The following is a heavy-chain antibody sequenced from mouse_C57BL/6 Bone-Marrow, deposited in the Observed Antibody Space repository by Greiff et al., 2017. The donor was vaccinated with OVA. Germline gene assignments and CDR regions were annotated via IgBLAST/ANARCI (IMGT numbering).Heavy chain of an antibody. V-gene: IGHV1-69*01. CDR2: IDPSDSYT. J-gene: IGHJ1*03. CDR1: GYTFTSYW. Sequence: QVQLQQPGAELVMPGASVKLSCKASGYTFTSYWMHWVKQRPGQGLEWIGEIDPSDSYTNYNQKFKGKSTLTVDKSSSTAYMQLSSLTSEDSAVYYCARGGDYDYDDWYFDVWGTGTTVTVSS. D-gene: IGHD2-4*01. CDR3: ARGGDYDYDDWYFDV.